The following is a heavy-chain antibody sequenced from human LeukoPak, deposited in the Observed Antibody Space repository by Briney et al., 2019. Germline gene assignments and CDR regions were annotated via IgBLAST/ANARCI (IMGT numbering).Heavy chain of an antibody. CDR3: ARGIIGEWLVLGY. D-gene: IGHD6-19*01. CDR1: GYTFTGYY. Sequence: PLALVKVSCKASGYTFTGYYMHWVRQAPGQGLEWMGWINPNSGGTNYAQKFQGRVTMTRDTSISTAYMELSRLRSDDTAVYYCARGIIGEWLVLGYWGQGTLVTVSS. J-gene: IGHJ4*02. V-gene: IGHV1-2*02. CDR2: INPNSGGT.